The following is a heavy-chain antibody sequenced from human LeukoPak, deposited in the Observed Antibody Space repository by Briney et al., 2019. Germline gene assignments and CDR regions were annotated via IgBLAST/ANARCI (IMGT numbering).Heavy chain of an antibody. V-gene: IGHV4-4*07. CDR3: ARAPSGCGGTCPSDH. CDR2: IHDNGDS. CDR1: GGSISNYS. D-gene: IGHD2-15*01. Sequence: SETLSLTCTVSGGSISNYSWSWIRQPAGKGLEWIGRIHDNGDSNHNPSLKSRVTMSLDTSRNQVSLKLASVTAPHTAIYCCARAPSGCGGTCPSDHWGPGTQATVSS. J-gene: IGHJ4*02.